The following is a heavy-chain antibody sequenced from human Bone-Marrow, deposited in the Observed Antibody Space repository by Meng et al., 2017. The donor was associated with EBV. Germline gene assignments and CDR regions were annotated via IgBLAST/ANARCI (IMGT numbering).Heavy chain of an antibody. CDR2: IIPIFGTA. CDR3: ARQTVPYDSSGYFDY. CDR1: GGNFSSYA. D-gene: IGHD3-22*01. J-gene: IGHJ4*02. Sequence: HVHQVQFGAGVEKPGYSVKVSCKASGGNFSSYAISWVRQAPGQGLEWMGGIIPIFGTANYAQKFQGRVTITADESTSTAYMELSSLRSEDTAVYYCARQTVPYDSSGYFDYWGQGTLVTVSS. V-gene: IGHV1-69*01.